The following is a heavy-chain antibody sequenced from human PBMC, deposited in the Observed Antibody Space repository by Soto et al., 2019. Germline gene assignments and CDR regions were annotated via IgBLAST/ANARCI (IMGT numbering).Heavy chain of an antibody. V-gene: IGHV4-34*01. CDR3: ARDTPGEMATITDHFAY. J-gene: IGHJ4*02. CDR1: GGSFSGYY. D-gene: IGHD5-12*01. CDR2: INHSGST. Sequence: SETLSLTCAVYGGSFSGYYWSWIRQPPGKGLEWIGEINHSGSTNYNPSLKSRVTISVDTSKNQFSLKLSSVTAADTAVYYCARDTPGEMATITDHFAYWGQGTLVTVSS.